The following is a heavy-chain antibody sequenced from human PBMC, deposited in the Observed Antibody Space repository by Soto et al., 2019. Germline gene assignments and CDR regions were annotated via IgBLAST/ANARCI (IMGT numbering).Heavy chain of an antibody. CDR1: GYTFTRYA. J-gene: IGHJ4*01. Sequence: GASVKVSCKASGYTFTRYAIHWVRQAPGQSLQWMGWINTGAGTTKCSQNFQARVTIYMNTSASTVYVELASLIFEDTAMYYCVREYSSGFLWGHGTLVTVSS. D-gene: IGHD6-19*01. CDR2: INTGAGTT. CDR3: VREYSSGFL. V-gene: IGHV1-3*04.